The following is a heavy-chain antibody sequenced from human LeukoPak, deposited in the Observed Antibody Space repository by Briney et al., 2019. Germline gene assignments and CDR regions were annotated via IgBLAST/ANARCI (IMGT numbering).Heavy chain of an antibody. CDR1: GYAFTDYY. CDR2: INPNSGDT. J-gene: IGHJ4*02. CDR3: ARGSALQGARFPFAY. V-gene: IGHV1-2*02. Sequence: ASVKVSCKASGYAFTDYYMHWVRQAPGQRLEWMGWINPNSGDTKYAQNFQDRVTMTRDTSISTAYVELSGLTSDDTGLYYCARGSALQGARFPFAYWGQGTLVTVSS. D-gene: IGHD1-26*01.